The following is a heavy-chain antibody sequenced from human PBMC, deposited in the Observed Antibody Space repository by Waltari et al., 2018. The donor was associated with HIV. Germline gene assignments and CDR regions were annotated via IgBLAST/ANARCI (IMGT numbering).Heavy chain of an antibody. D-gene: IGHD2-21*01. V-gene: IGHV1-69*01. Sequence: QAQLVQSGAEVKTPGSSVKVSCKSSGAIFSTSGLNWLRKVPGQGLEWMGGIVPLLGTATYAQIFQGRVTITADEVTTTTHMELSSLTSEDTALYYCARLGGGNGDRYWHFDLWGRGTLVTVSS. CDR2: IVPLLGTA. J-gene: IGHJ2*01. CDR3: ARLGGGNGDRYWHFDL. CDR1: GAIFSTSG.